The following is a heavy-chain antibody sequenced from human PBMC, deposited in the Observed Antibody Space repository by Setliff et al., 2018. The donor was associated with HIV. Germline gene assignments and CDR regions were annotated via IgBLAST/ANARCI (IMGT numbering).Heavy chain of an antibody. CDR3: AFALHGNCYFDY. D-gene: IGHD4-4*01. J-gene: IGHJ4*02. CDR2: IYFGGSIT. V-gene: IGHV5-51*01. Sequence: GESLKISCKTSGYTFTNYWIGWVRQMPGKGPEWMGIIYFGGSITKYRPSFQGHVTNSADKSINTAYLQWSSLEASDSAMYYCAFALHGNCYFDYWGQGTLVTVSS. CDR1: GYTFTNYW.